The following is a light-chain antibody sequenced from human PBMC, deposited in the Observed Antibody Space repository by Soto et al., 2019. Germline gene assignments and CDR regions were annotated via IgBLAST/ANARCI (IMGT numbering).Light chain of an antibody. V-gene: IGKV1-9*01. CDR2: AAS. CDR1: QGISSY. CDR3: QQLNTYPPWT. J-gene: IGKJ1*01. Sequence: DIQITQSPYSLSASVGDRVTITCRASQGISSYLAWYQQKPGKAPELLIYAASTLQSGVPSRFSGSGSGTDFTLTISSLQPEDSATYYCQQLNTYPPWTFGQGTNV.